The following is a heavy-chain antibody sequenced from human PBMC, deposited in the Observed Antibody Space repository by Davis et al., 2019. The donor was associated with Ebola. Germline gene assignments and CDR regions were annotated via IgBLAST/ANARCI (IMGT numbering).Heavy chain of an antibody. D-gene: IGHD2-15*01. CDR3: AKDRLGYCSGGSCYSGGGDWFDP. CDR2: ISGSGGST. CDR1: GFTFSSYA. V-gene: IGHV3-23*01. J-gene: IGHJ5*02. Sequence: PGGSLRLSCAASGFTFSSYAMSWVRQAPGKGLEWVSAISGSGGSTYYADSVKGRFTISRDNSKNTLYLQMNSLRAEDTAVYYCAKDRLGYCSGGSCYSGGGDWFDPWGQGTLVTVSS.